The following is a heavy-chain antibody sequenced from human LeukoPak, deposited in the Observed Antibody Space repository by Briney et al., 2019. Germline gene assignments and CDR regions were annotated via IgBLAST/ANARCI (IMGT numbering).Heavy chain of an antibody. D-gene: IGHD6-6*01. J-gene: IGHJ6*02. Sequence: ASVKVSCKASGYTFTSYGISWVRQAPGQGLEWMGWISAYNGNTNYAQKLQGRVTMTTDTSTSTAYMELRSLRSDDTAVYYCARIGYSSSSLYYYHGMDVWGHGTTVTVSS. V-gene: IGHV1-18*01. CDR2: ISAYNGNT. CDR3: ARIGYSSSSLYYYHGMDV. CDR1: GYTFTSYG.